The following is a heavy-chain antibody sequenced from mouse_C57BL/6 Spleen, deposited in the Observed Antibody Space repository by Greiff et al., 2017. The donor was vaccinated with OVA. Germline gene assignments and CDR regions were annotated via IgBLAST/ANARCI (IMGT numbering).Heavy chain of an antibody. CDR3: ARDRGGYYGDGDY. CDR2: IYYSGTL. CDR1: GISITPGNYR. D-gene: IGHD1-2*01. Sequence: VMLVESGPGLVKPSQTVFLTCTVTGISITPGNYRWRWLRQFPGHKLVWIGYIYYSGTLPYHPSPPSPTTITSATPTNPFFLEMNALTAEDTATYYGARDRGGYYGDGDYGGQGTTLTVSS. J-gene: IGHJ2*01. V-gene: IGHV3-5*01.